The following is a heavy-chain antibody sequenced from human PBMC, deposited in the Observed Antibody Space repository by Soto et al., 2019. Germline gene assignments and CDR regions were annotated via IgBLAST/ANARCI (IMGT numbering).Heavy chain of an antibody. CDR2: INPSGGST. Sequence: ASVKVSCKASGYTFTSYYMHWVRQAPGQGLEWMGIINPSGGSTSYAQKFQGRVTMTRDTSTSTVYMELSSLRSEDTAVYYCARGEYYDFWSGPYYFDYWGQGTRVTVSS. CDR3: ARGEYYDFWSGPYYFDY. J-gene: IGHJ4*02. D-gene: IGHD3-3*01. CDR1: GYTFTSYY. V-gene: IGHV1-46*03.